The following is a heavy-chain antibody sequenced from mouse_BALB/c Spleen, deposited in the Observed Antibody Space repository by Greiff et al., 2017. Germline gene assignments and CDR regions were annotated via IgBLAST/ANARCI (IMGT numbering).Heavy chain of an antibody. D-gene: IGHD2-3*01. CDR2: ISSGGSYT. V-gene: IGHV5-9-3*01. Sequence: EVMLVESGGGLVKPGGSLKLSCAASGFTFSSYAMSWVRQTPEKRLEWVATISSGGSYTYYPDSVKGRFTISRDNAKNTLYLQMSSLRSEDTAMYYCARHEGLLRYFDYWGQGTTLTVSS. CDR3: ARHEGLLRYFDY. J-gene: IGHJ2*01. CDR1: GFTFSSYA.